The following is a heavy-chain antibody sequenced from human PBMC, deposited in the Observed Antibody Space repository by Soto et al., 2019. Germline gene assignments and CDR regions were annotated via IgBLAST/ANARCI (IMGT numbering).Heavy chain of an antibody. CDR2: VSHDGRNT. CDR1: GFTFSDYA. CDR3: AKGGRPWLFPSDFNY. V-gene: IGHV3-30*18. D-gene: IGHD6-19*01. J-gene: IGHJ4*02. Sequence: VQLVESGGGVVQPGRSLRLSCAASGFTFSDYAMHWVRQAPGKGLEWVAVVSHDGRNTHYADSVKGRFTISRDSSKNTVSLEMTSLRAEDKVVYYCAKGGRPWLFPSDFNYWGQGALVTVSS.